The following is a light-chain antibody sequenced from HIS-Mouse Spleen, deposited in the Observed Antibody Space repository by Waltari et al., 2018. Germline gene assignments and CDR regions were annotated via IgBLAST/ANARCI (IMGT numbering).Light chain of an antibody. CDR1: SSNIGSNY. J-gene: IGLJ3*02. Sequence: QSVLTQPPSASGTPGQRVTISCSGSSSNIGSNYVYWYQQLPGTAPKLPIYRNNRRPSGVPDRFSGSKSGTSASLAIIGLRSEDEADYYCAAWDDSLSGPVFGGGTKLTVL. V-gene: IGLV1-47*01. CDR2: RNN. CDR3: AAWDDSLSGPV.